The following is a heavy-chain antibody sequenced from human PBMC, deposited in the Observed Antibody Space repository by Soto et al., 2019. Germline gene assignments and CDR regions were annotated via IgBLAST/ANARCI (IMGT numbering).Heavy chain of an antibody. CDR1: VYTFTCYY. CDR3: ARSRARGYSYLGV. J-gene: IGHJ6*02. D-gene: IGHD5-18*01. V-gene: IGHV1-2*04. CDR2: INPNSGGT. Sequence: XSVKVSCKASVYTFTCYYMHWVRQAPGQGLEWMGWINPNSGGTNYAQKFQGWVTMTRDTSISTAYMELSRLRSDDTAVYYCARSRARGYSYLGVWGQGTTVTVSS.